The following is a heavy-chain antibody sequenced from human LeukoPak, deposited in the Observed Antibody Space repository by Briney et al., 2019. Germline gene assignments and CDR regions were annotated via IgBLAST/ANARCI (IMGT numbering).Heavy chain of an antibody. CDR2: ISSSSIYI. CDR1: GFTFSSYG. V-gene: IGHV3-21*01. D-gene: IGHD4-17*01. CDR3: ARDRATVIGDYYGMDV. J-gene: IGHJ6*02. Sequence: KPGGSLRLSCAASGFTFSSYGMNWVRQAPGKGLEWVSSISSSSIYIYYADSVKGRFSISRDNAKNSLYLQMNSLRAEDTAVYYCARDRATVIGDYYGMDVWGQGTTASVSS.